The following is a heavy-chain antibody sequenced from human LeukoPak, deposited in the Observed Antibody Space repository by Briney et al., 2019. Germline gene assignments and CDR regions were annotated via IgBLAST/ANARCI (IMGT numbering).Heavy chain of an antibody. CDR3: AKDRVFWFDP. CDR2: ISSSGSTI. D-gene: IGHD6-13*01. CDR1: GFTFSSYE. V-gene: IGHV3-48*03. J-gene: IGHJ5*02. Sequence: PGGSLRLSCAASGFTFSSYEMHWVRQAPGKGLEWVSYISSSGSTIYYADSVKGRFTISRDNAKNSLYLQMNSLRAEDTAVYYCAKDRVFWFDPWGQGTLVTVSS.